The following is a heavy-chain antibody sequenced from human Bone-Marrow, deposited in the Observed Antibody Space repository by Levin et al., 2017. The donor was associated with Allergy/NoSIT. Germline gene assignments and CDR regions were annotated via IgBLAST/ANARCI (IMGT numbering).Heavy chain of an antibody. Sequence: PGASVKVSCSTSGSTFSGSDINWVRQATGQGLQWMGWISRNSGNTGYAQKFQGRVTLTRNTSKSIFYMELSSLTSEDTAVYYCARARGATDFDTWGQGTLVTVSS. CDR2: ISRNSGNT. CDR3: ARARGATDFDT. D-gene: IGHD1-26*01. CDR1: GSTFSGSD. J-gene: IGHJ4*02. V-gene: IGHV1-8*01.